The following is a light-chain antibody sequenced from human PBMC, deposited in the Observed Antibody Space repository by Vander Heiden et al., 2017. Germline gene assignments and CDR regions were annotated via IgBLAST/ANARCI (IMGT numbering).Light chain of an antibody. J-gene: IGKJ2*01. V-gene: IGKV1-17*03. CDR3: LQHKNYPLT. CDR2: AAS. Sequence: DIQMTQSPSAMSPSVGDRVTFTCRSSQDITSFLSWFQQKPGKVPKRLIYAASSLQSGVPSRFSGSGSGTEFTLTISSLQPEDFATYYCLQHKNYPLTFGQGTRLEVK. CDR1: QDITSF.